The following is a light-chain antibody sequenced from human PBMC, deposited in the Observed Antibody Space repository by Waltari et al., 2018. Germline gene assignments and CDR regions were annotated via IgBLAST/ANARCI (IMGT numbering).Light chain of an antibody. CDR2: DVS. Sequence: QSALPQPASASGAPGQSITISCTGTSSDVGGYNYVPWYQQHPGKAPKLMIYDVSHRPSGVSNRFSGSKSGNTASLTISGLQAEDEADYYCSSYTSSSTLVVFGTGTKVTVL. CDR1: SSDVGGYNY. V-gene: IGLV2-14*03. J-gene: IGLJ1*01. CDR3: SSYTSSSTLVV.